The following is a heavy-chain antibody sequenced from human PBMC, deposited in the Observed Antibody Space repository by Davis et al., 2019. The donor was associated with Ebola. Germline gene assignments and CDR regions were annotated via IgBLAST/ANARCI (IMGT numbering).Heavy chain of an antibody. CDR3: ASSQWLVLPDY. D-gene: IGHD6-19*01. CDR1: GYTFTSYD. V-gene: IGHV1-2*06. J-gene: IGHJ4*02. Sequence: ASVKVSCKASGYTFTSYDINWVRQATGQGLEWMGRINPNSGGTNYAQKFQGRVTMTRDTSTSTVYMELSSLRSEDTAVYYCASSQWLVLPDYWGQGTLVTVSS. CDR2: INPNSGGT.